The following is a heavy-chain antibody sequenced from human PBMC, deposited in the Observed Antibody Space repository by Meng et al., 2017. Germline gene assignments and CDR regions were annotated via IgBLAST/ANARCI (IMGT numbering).Heavy chain of an antibody. CDR3: ATRGNPYLDC. J-gene: IGHJ4*02. CDR2: INAYNGYT. Sequence: GQVVQSGAGVKKPGASVKFSCNASAHTLSSDGFAWVRQAPGQGLEWMGWINAYNGYTDYAQKFLGRVTLTTDTSTNTGYMVLRSLTSDDTAVYYCATRGNPYLDCWGQGTLVTVSS. V-gene: IGHV1-18*01. CDR1: AHTLSSDG.